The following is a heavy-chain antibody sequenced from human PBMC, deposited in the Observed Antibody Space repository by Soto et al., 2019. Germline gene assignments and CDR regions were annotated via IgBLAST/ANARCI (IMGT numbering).Heavy chain of an antibody. CDR1: GGSISSYY. J-gene: IGHJ3*02. CDR2: IYYSGST. D-gene: IGHD6-19*01. CDR3: ARLGIAVASAAFDI. V-gene: IGHV4-59*08. Sequence: PSETLSLTCTVSGGSISSYYWSWIRQPPGKGLEWIGYIYYSGSTNYNPSLKSRVTISVDTSKDQFSLKLSSVTAADTAVYYCARLGIAVASAAFDIWGQGTMVTVSS.